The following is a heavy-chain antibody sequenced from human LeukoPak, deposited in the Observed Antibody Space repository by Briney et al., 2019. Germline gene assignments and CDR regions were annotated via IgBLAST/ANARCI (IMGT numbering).Heavy chain of an antibody. CDR2: VSDDGSNK. CDR1: AFTFRSYA. Sequence: PGKSLRLSCAASAFTFRSYAMHWVRQAPGKGLEWVAVVSDDGSNKYYADSVKRRFTISRDNSKNTLFLQMNSLRAEDTAVYYCAREIFRFGFDSWGQGTLVTVSS. CDR3: AREIFRFGFDS. V-gene: IGHV3-30*04. J-gene: IGHJ5*01.